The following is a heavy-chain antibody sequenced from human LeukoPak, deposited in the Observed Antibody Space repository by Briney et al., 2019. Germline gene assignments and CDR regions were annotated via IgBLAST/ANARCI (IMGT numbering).Heavy chain of an antibody. CDR1: GGSISSYY. J-gene: IGHJ4*02. CDR2: IHYSGNT. D-gene: IGHD1-20*01. V-gene: IGHV4-59*01. CDR3: ARVGNWNYALVNYYFDY. Sequence: SETLSLTCTVSGGSISSYYWIWMRQPPGKGLEWIGYIHYSGNTNYNPSLKSRVTISVDTSKNQFPLKLTSVTAADTAVYYCARVGNWNYALVNYYFDYWGQGTLVTVSS.